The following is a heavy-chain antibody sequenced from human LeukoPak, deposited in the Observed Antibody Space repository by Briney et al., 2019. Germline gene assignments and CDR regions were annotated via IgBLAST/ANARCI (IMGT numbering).Heavy chain of an antibody. CDR2: ISYDGRQK. J-gene: IGHJ4*02. CDR1: GFTFSTYG. Sequence: GGSLRLSCAASGFTFSTYGMNWVRQAPGKGLEWVAVISYDGRQKYYADSVKGRFTISRDNSKDTVYLQMNSLRDEDSATYYCVRVFLESLTAGYFDHWGQGTLVTVSP. D-gene: IGHD3-3*01. V-gene: IGHV3-30*03. CDR3: VRVFLESLTAGYFDH.